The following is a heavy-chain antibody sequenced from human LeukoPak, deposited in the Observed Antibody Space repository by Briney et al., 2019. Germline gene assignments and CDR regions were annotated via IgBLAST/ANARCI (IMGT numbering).Heavy chain of an antibody. CDR1: GGSISSYY. Sequence: SETLSLTCTVSGGSISSYYWSWIPQPPGKGLEWIGYFYYSGSTSYNPSLKSRVTISVDTSKNQFSLNLSSVTAADTAVYYCARHVETYYENCFDPWGQGTLVTVSS. V-gene: IGHV4-59*08. CDR3: ARHVETYYENCFDP. D-gene: IGHD3-22*01. CDR2: FYYSGST. J-gene: IGHJ5*02.